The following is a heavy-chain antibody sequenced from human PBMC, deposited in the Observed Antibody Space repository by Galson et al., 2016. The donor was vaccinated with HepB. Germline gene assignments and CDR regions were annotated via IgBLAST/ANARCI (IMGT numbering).Heavy chain of an antibody. D-gene: IGHD2-2*01. J-gene: IGHJ4*02. CDR1: GFTFSSYT. CDR2: ISSRSYI. V-gene: IGHV3-21*01. Sequence: SLRLSCAASGFTFSSYTMNWVRQAPGKGLEWVSSISSRSYIYYADSVKGRFTISRDNAKNSQYLQMNSLRAEDTAVYYCATGVGYCVSTNCYADYWGQGTLVTVSS. CDR3: ATGVGYCVSTNCYADY.